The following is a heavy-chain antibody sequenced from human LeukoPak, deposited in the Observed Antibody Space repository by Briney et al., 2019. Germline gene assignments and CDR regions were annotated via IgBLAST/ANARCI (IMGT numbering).Heavy chain of an antibody. CDR3: ARDRYYDSSGPSDY. V-gene: IGHV3-21*01. J-gene: IGHJ4*02. CDR2: ISSSSSYI. Sequence: SGGSLRLSCAASGFTFSSYTMNWVRQAPGKGLEWVPSISSSSSYIYYADSVKGRFTISRDNAKNSLYLQMNSLRAEDTAMYYCARDRYYDSSGPSDYWGQGTLVTASS. CDR1: GFTFSSYT. D-gene: IGHD3-22*01.